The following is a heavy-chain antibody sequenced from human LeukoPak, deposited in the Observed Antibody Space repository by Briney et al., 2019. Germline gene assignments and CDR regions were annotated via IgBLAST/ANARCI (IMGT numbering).Heavy chain of an antibody. CDR2: ISYDGSNK. V-gene: IGHV3-30-3*01. D-gene: IGHD6-6*01. CDR3: AKDRGSSFYNWFDP. J-gene: IGHJ5*02. CDR1: GFTFSSYA. Sequence: GGSLRLSCAASGFTFSSYAMHWVRQAPGKGLEWVAVISYDGSNKYYADSVKGRFTISRDNSKNTLYLQMNSLRAEDTAVYYCAKDRGSSFYNWFDPWGQGTLVTVSS.